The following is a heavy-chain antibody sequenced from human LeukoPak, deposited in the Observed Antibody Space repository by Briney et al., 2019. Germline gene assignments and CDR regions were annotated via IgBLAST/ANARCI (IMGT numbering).Heavy chain of an antibody. J-gene: IGHJ4*02. Sequence: SETLSLTCTVSGGSISSYYWSWIRQRPGKGLEWIGYIYYSGSTYYNPSLKSRVTISVDTSKNQFSLKLSSVTAADTAVYYCARDLQSGPPVGWGQGTLVTVSS. CDR1: GGSISSYY. V-gene: IGHV4-59*01. CDR3: ARDLQSGPPVG. D-gene: IGHD3-16*01. CDR2: IYYSGST.